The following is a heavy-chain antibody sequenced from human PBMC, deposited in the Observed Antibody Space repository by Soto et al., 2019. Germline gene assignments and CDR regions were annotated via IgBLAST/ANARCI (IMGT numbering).Heavy chain of an antibody. V-gene: IGHV1-69*13. D-gene: IGHD2-21*02. CDR1: GGTFSSYA. Sequence: SVKVSCKASGGTFSSYAISWVRQAPGQGLEWMGGIIPIFGTANYAQKFQGGVTITADESTSTAYMELSSLRSEDTAVYYCARTPYCGGDRYYFDYWGQGTLVTVSS. CDR3: ARTPYCGGDRYYFDY. J-gene: IGHJ4*02. CDR2: IIPIFGTA.